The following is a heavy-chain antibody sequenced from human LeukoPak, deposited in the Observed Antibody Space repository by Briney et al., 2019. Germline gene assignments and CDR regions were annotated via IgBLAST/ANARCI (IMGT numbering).Heavy chain of an antibody. Sequence: GKSLRLSCVASGFSFSDSVIHWVRQAPGKGLEWVAVISHDGSNKYYADSVKGRFTISRDNSKNTLYLQMNSLRAEDTAVYYCARGGYYYDSSGSFDYWGQGTLVTVSS. V-gene: IGHV3-30-3*01. CDR2: ISHDGSNK. CDR1: GFSFSDSV. D-gene: IGHD3-22*01. CDR3: ARGGYYYDSSGSFDY. J-gene: IGHJ4*02.